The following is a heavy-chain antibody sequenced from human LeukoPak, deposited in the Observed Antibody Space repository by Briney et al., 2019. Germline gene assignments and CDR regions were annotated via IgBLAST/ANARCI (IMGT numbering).Heavy chain of an antibody. D-gene: IGHD2-2*01. CDR1: GFTFSSYW. CDR2: INTDGSST. CDR3: ARESGYCSATSCYGPEDY. V-gene: IGHV3-74*01. J-gene: IGHJ4*02. Sequence: GGSLRLSCTASGFTFSSYWMHWVRQAPGKGLVWVSRINTDGSSTRYADSVKGRFTISRDNAKNTLYLQVNNLRAEDTAVYYCARESGYCSATSCYGPEDYWGQGTLVTVSS.